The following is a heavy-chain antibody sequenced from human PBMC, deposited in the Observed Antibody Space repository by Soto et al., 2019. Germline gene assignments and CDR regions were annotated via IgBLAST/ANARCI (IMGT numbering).Heavy chain of an antibody. Sequence: GASVKVSCKASGYTFTSYDINWVRQATGQGLEWMGWMNPNSGNTGYAQKYKGRVTMTRNTSISTAFMKLSSLRSEDTAVYYCARGHSSSWYPYYYYYYMDVWGKGTTVTVSS. CDR1: GYTFTSYD. CDR3: ARGHSSSWYPYYYYYYMDV. D-gene: IGHD6-13*01. J-gene: IGHJ6*03. CDR2: MNPNSGNT. V-gene: IGHV1-8*01.